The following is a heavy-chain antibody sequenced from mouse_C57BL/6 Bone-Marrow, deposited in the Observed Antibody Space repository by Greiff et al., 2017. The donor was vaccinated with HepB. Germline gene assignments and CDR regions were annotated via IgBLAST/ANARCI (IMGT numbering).Heavy chain of an antibody. D-gene: IGHD1-1*01. CDR3: ARSDYYGSSFAY. Sequence: LVESGAELARPGASVKLSCKASGYTFTSYGISWVKQRTGQGLEWIGEIYPRSGNTYYNEKFKGKATLTADKSSSTAYMELRSLTSEDSAVYFCARSDYYGSSFAYWGQGTLSLSLQ. CDR1: GYTFTSYG. J-gene: IGHJ3*01. CDR2: IYPRSGNT. V-gene: IGHV1-81*01.